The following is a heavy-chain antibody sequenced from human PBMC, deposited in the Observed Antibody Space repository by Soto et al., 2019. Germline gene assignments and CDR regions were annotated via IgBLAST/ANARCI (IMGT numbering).Heavy chain of an antibody. Sequence: SETLSLTCTVSGASVSNYYWSWSRQPPGKGLEWIGNIYYSGSTDYNPSLKSRVTISVDTSKKQFSLKLSSVTAADTAVYYCARDSSGNYGAYFFDHWGQGTLVTVS. CDR1: GASVSNYY. V-gene: IGHV4-59*02. CDR2: IYYSGST. CDR3: ARDSSGNYGAYFFDH. J-gene: IGHJ4*02. D-gene: IGHD1-26*01.